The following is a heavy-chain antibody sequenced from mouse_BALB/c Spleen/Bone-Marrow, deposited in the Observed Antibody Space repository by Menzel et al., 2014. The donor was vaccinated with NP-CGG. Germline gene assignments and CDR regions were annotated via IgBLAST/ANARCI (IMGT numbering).Heavy chain of an antibody. CDR2: INPSNGRT. D-gene: IGHD2-4*01. V-gene: IGHV1S81*02. CDR1: GYTFTSYW. J-gene: IGHJ2*01. CDR3: ARKGADYEDY. Sequence: QVQLQQSGAELVKPGASLKLSCKASGYTFTSYWMHWVKQRPGKGLEWIGEINPSNGRTNYNEKFKTKATLTVDKSSNTDYMQHSRLTSEDSAVYYCARKGADYEDYWGQGTTLTVSS.